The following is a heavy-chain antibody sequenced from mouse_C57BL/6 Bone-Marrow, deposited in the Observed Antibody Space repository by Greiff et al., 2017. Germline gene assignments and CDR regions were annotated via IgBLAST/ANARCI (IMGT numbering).Heavy chain of an antibody. Sequence: VQLQQSGTVLARPGASVKMSCKTSGYTFTSYWMHWVKQRPGQGLEWIGAIYPGNSDTSYNQKFKGKAKLTAVTSASTAYMELSSLTNGGSAVYYCTRDDYDGWCSYWGRGTLVTVSA. CDR2: IYPGNSDT. V-gene: IGHV1-5*01. CDR3: TRDDYDGWCSY. CDR1: GYTFTSYW. J-gene: IGHJ3*01. D-gene: IGHD2-4*01.